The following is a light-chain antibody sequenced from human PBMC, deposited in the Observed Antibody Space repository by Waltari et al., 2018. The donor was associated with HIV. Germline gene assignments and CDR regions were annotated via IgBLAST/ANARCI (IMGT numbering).Light chain of an antibody. Sequence: QSALTQPASVSGSPGQSITISCTGSSSDVGSYNLVSWYQQHPGKAPKLIIYEVSKRPSGVSNLSSGSNACNTASLTISGLQAEDEADYYCCSYADSSTLVFGGGTKLTVL. CDR1: SSDVGSYNL. CDR3: CSYADSSTLV. J-gene: IGLJ2*01. CDR2: EVS. V-gene: IGLV2-23*02.